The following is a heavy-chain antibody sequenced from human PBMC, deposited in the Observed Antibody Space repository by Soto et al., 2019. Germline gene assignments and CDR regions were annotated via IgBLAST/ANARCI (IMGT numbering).Heavy chain of an antibody. J-gene: IGHJ5*02. D-gene: IGHD5-12*01. CDR1: GGSISSGGYY. CDR3: ANNYDLAWFDP. CDR2: IYYSGST. V-gene: IGHV4-31*03. Sequence: SETLSLTCTVSGGSISSGGYYWSWIRQHPGKGLEWIGYIYYSGSTYYNPSLKSRVTISVDTSKNQFSLKLSSVTAADTAVYYCANNYDLAWFDPWGQGTLVTVSS.